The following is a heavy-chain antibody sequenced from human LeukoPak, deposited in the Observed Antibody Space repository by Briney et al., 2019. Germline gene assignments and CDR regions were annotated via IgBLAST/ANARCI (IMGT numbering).Heavy chain of an antibody. CDR3: AKIRSPHRTRGSSGAYFDY. D-gene: IGHD1-26*01. CDR2: IWYDGSNK. CDR1: GFTFSSYG. V-gene: IGHV3-33*06. Sequence: PGGSLRLSCAASGFTFSSYGMRWVRQAPGKGLEWVAVIWYDGSNKYYADSVKGRFTISRDNSKNTLYLQMNSLRAEDTAVSYCAKIRSPHRTRGSSGAYFDYWGQGTLVTVSS. J-gene: IGHJ4*02.